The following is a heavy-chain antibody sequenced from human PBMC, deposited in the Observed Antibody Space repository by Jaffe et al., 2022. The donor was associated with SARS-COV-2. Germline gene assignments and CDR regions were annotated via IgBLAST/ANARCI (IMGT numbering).Heavy chain of an antibody. Sequence: QVQLQESGPGLVKPSQTLSLTCTVSGGSISSGSYYWSWIRQPAGKGLEWIGRIYTSGSTNYNPSLKSRVTISVDTSKNQFSLKLSSVTAADTAVYYCARAGYGDPTPGAYRYYYYGMDVWGQGTTVTVSS. D-gene: IGHD4-17*01. V-gene: IGHV4-61*02. CDR3: ARAGYGDPTPGAYRYYYYGMDV. CDR2: IYTSGST. J-gene: IGHJ6*02. CDR1: GGSISSGSYY.